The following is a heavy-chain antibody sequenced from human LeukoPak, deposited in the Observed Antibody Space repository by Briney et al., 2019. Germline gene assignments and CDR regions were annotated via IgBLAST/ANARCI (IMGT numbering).Heavy chain of an antibody. V-gene: IGHV3-11*01. Sequence: PGGSLRLSCAASGFTFSDYYMSWIRQAPGKGLEWVSYISSSGSTIYYADSVKGRFTISRDNAKNSLYLQMNSLRAEDTAVYYCARVTYSYGRVPRNYYYYYMDVWGKGTTVTISS. CDR3: ARVTYSYGRVPRNYYYYYMDV. D-gene: IGHD5-18*01. CDR1: GFTFSDYY. CDR2: ISSSGSTI. J-gene: IGHJ6*03.